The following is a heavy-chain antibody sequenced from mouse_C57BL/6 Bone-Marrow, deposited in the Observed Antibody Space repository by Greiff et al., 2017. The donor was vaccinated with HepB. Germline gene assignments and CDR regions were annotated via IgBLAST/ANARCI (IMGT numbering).Heavy chain of an antibody. D-gene: IGHD1-1*01. Sequence: QVQLQQSGAELVKPGASVKISCKASGYAFSSYWMNWVKQRPGKGLEWIGQIYPGDGDTNYNGKFKGKATLTADKSSSTAYMQLSSLTSEDSAVYFCARHGSSIYAMDYWGQGTSVTVSS. CDR2: IYPGDGDT. CDR1: GYAFSSYW. CDR3: ARHGSSIYAMDY. V-gene: IGHV1-80*01. J-gene: IGHJ4*01.